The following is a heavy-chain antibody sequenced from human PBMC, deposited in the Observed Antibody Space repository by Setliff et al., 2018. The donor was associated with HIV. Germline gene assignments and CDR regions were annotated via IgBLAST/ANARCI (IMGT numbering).Heavy chain of an antibody. CDR3: VKPYTGYYYDGSVYDDF. D-gene: IGHD3-22*01. J-gene: IGHJ4*02. CDR1: GFTVSTYT. Sequence: ESLKLSCLVSGFTVSTYTLNWARQAPGKRPEYVAALSRGGGNTKYADSVKGRFIISRDTSKNTLYLQMSSLRPDDTAIYYCVKPYTGYYYDGSVYDDFWGQGTLVTVSS. CDR2: LSRGGGNT. V-gene: IGHV3-64D*09.